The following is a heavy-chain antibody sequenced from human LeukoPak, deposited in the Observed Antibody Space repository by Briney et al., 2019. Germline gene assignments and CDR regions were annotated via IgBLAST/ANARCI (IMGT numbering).Heavy chain of an antibody. CDR3: ARESNYHGSGTGWFDP. D-gene: IGHD3-10*01. CDR2: IYYSGST. V-gene: IGHV4-30-4*07. CDR1: GFTFDDYA. J-gene: IGHJ5*02. Sequence: LRLSCAASGFTFDDYAMHWVRQPPGKGLEWIGYIYYSGSTYYNPSLKSRVTISLDTSKNQLSLKLSSVTAADTAVYYCARESNYHGSGTGWFDPWGQGTLVTVSS.